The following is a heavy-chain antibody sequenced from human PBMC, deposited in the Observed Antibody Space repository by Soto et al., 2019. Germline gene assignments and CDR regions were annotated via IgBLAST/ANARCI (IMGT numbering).Heavy chain of an antibody. V-gene: IGHV1-8*01. CDR3: ARDPFYGWFAS. CDR1: GHTLASYD. CDR2: MTPDSGDT. D-gene: IGHD3-16*01. J-gene: IGHJ5*01. Sequence: QVQLVQSGAEVRKPGASVKVSCKASGHTLASYDINWVRQATGQGLEWMGWMTPDSGDTGYAQKFQGRVTMTWDTSITTAYMELSSLRSEDTALYYCARDPFYGWFASWGQGTLVTVSS.